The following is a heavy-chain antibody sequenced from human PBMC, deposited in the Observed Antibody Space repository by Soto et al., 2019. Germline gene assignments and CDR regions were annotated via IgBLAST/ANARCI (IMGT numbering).Heavy chain of an antibody. V-gene: IGHV1-69*06. CDR2: IIPIFGTA. Sequence: GASVKVSCKASGGTFSSYAISWVRQAPGQGLEWMGGIIPIFGTANYAQKFQGRVTITADKSTSTAYMELSSLRSEDTAVYYCASGEYCGGDCYHAPVDYWGQGTLVTVSS. CDR3: ASGEYCGGDCYHAPVDY. CDR1: GGTFSSYA. J-gene: IGHJ4*02. D-gene: IGHD2-21*02.